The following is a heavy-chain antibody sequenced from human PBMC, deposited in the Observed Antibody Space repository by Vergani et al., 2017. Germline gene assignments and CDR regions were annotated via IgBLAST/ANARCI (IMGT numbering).Heavy chain of an antibody. D-gene: IGHD3-16*01. CDR1: GGSISSSSHF. CDR2: IYYSGST. Sequence: QLQLHKSGPGLVKPSETLSLTCTLSGGSISSSSHFWGWLRQTPGKGLGWIGSIYYSGSTYYNPSLKSRVSISVDTSKNQFSLKLSSVTAADSAVYYCAIHDSGHYDSSYYGLDVWGQGTTVTVSS. J-gene: IGHJ6*02. V-gene: IGHV4-39*01. CDR3: AIHDSGHYDSSYYGLDV.